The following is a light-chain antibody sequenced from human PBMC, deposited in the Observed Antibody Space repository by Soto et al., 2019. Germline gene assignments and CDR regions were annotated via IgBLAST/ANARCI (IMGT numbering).Light chain of an antibody. Sequence: QSALTQPASGSGSPGQSITISCTGTSSDVGGYNYVSWYQQHPGKAPKLMIYDVSNRPSGVSNRFSGSKSGNTASLTISGLQADDEADYYCSSYTSSSILYVFGTGTKVTVL. CDR1: SSDVGGYNY. J-gene: IGLJ1*01. CDR3: SSYTSSSILYV. V-gene: IGLV2-14*01. CDR2: DVS.